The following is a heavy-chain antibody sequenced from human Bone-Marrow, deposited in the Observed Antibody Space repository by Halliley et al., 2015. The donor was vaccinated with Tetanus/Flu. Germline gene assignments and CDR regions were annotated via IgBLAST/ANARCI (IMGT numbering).Heavy chain of an antibody. J-gene: IGHJ4*02. V-gene: IGHV3-23*01. CDR3: AKGWGGDYYGY. D-gene: IGHD3-16*01. Sequence: SGVTLSNYAMSWVRQAPGKGLEWISAINDSGGSTYYADSVRGRFTMSRDNSQNTLYLQMNSLRVEDTAVYYCAKGWGGDYYGYWGQGTLVTVSS. CDR1: GVTLSNYA. CDR2: INDSGGST.